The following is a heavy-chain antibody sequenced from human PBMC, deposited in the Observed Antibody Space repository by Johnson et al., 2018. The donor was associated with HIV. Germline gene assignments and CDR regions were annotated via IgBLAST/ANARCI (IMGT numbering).Heavy chain of an antibody. CDR3: TTAIYSYDTRDTRAFDI. J-gene: IGHJ3*02. Sequence: VQLVESGGGVVQPGGSLRLSCAASGFTFDDYGMSWVRQAPGKGLEWVSGINWNGGSTGYADSVKGRFTISRDNAKNSLYLQMNSLKTEDTALYYCTTAIYSYDTRDTRAFDIWGQGTMVTVSS. CDR2: INWNGGST. CDR1: GFTFDDYG. V-gene: IGHV3-20*04. D-gene: IGHD3-22*01.